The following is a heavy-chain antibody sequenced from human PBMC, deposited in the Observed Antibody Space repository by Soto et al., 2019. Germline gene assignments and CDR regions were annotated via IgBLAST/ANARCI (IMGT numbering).Heavy chain of an antibody. V-gene: IGHV4-34*01. Sequence: PSETLSLTCAVYGGSFSAYYCRWIRHPPWKGLEWIGEINHSGVTSYNPSLKSRGTISVDTSKSQFSLKLTPLTAPDSAVYYCARGRVDTVHSTGFYEYWGQCIPVRVSS. D-gene: IGHD3-22*01. CDR2: INHSGVT. CDR3: ARGRVDTVHSTGFYEY. J-gene: IGHJ1*01. CDR1: GGSFSAYY.